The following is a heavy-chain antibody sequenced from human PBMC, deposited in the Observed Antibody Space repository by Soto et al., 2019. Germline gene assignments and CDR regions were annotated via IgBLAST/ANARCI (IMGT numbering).Heavy chain of an antibody. V-gene: IGHV1-18*01. CDR2: ISAYNGNT. Sequence: QVQLVQSGAEVKKPGASVKVSCKASGYTFTSYGISWVRQAPGQGLEWMGWISAYNGNTNYAQKLQGRVTMTTDTSTSTGDMEVRSLSSDDTAVYYCARDKGDGSGSYSGYWGQGTLVTVSS. J-gene: IGHJ4*02. D-gene: IGHD3-10*01. CDR1: GYTFTSYG. CDR3: ARDKGDGSGSYSGY.